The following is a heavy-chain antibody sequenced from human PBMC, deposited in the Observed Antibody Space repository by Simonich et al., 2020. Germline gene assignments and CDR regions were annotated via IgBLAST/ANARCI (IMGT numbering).Heavy chain of an antibody. Sequence: QVHLQQWGAGLLKPSETLSFTCAVYGGSFSGYYWSWIRQPPGKGLEWIGEINHSRRHTYNPPLKSRVTISVDTSKNQFYLKLSSVTAADTAVYYCARGLRVAAAGTAFQHWGQGTLVTVSS. J-gene: IGHJ1*01. CDR3: ARGLRVAAAGTAFQH. V-gene: IGHV4-34*01. CDR1: GGSFSGYY. D-gene: IGHD6-13*01. CDR2: INHSRRH.